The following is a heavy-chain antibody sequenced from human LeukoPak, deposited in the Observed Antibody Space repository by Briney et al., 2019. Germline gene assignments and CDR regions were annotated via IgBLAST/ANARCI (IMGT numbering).Heavy chain of an antibody. Sequence: ASVKVSCKASGYTFTNFIINWVRQAPGQGLEWMGWISAYNDNTSYAQMFQDRVTMSTDTSTSTAYMELRSLRFDDTAVYYCARDRLMYTTPVQDGMDVWGQGTTVTVSS. CDR3: ARDRLMYTTPVQDGMDV. J-gene: IGHJ6*02. D-gene: IGHD2-8*01. CDR1: GYTFTNFI. V-gene: IGHV1-18*01. CDR2: ISAYNDNT.